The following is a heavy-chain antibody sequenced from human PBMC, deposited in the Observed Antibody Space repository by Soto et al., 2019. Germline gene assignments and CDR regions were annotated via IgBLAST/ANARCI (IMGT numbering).Heavy chain of an antibody. J-gene: IGHJ4*02. V-gene: IGHV6-1*01. Sequence: PSQTLSLTCAISGDSVSSNSAAWNWIRHSPSRGLEWLGRTYYRSKWYNDYAVSMRSRITINPDTTKNQFSLQLNSATPEDTAVYYCATWRFDYWGQGTQVTVSS. CDR1: GDSVSSNSAA. CDR3: ATWRFDY. CDR2: TYYRSKWYN.